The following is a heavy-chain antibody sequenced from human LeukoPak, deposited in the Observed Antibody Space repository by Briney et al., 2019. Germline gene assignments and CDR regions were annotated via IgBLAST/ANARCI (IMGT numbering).Heavy chain of an antibody. Sequence: GGSLRLSCAASGFTFSDDYMSWIRQAPGKGLEWVSYISSSSSYTNYADSVKGRFTISRDNAKNSLYLQMNSLRAEDTAVYYCARDHPGFSSYAQRFDYWGQGTLVTVSS. D-gene: IGHD2-2*01. CDR1: GFTFSDDY. CDR2: ISSSSSYT. J-gene: IGHJ4*02. CDR3: ARDHPGFSSYAQRFDY. V-gene: IGHV3-11*06.